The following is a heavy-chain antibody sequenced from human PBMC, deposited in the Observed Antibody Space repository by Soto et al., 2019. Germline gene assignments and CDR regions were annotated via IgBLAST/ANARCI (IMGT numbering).Heavy chain of an antibody. V-gene: IGHV3-23*01. CDR1: EFTFSSYA. Sequence: EVQLLESGGGLVQPGGSLRLSCAASEFTFSSYAKSWVRQAPGKGLEWVSGISGSGDSTYYADSVKGRFTISRDNSKNTLYLQMNSLRAEDTAVYYCAKGVPGIAVAGTGYFQHWGQGTLVTVSS. D-gene: IGHD6-19*01. CDR2: ISGSGDST. J-gene: IGHJ1*01. CDR3: AKGVPGIAVAGTGYFQH.